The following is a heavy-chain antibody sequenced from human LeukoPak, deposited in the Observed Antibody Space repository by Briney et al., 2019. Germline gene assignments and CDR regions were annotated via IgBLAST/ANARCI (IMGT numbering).Heavy chain of an antibody. V-gene: IGHV3-48*03. J-gene: IGHJ4*02. Sequence: GGSLRLSCAASGFTFSSCEMNWVRQAPGKGLEWVSYISSSGSTIYYADSVKGRFTISRDNAKNSLYLQMNSLRAEDTAVYYCARGLEVGYGDYFDYWGQGTLVTVSS. CDR1: GFTFSSCE. CDR3: ARGLEVGYGDYFDY. CDR2: ISSSGSTI. D-gene: IGHD4-17*01.